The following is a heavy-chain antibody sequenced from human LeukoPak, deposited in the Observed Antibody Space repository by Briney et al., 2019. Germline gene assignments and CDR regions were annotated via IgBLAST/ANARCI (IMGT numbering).Heavy chain of an antibody. D-gene: IGHD4-17*01. CDR1: GGSFSGYY. Sequence: PSETLSLTCAVYGGSFSGYYWSWIRQPSGKGLEWIGEINHSGSTNYNPSLKSRVTISVDTSKNQFSLKLSSVTAADTAVYYCARHFTASLHYGDYVRVPLQFDYWGQGTLVTVSS. CDR3: ARHFTASLHYGDYVRVPLQFDY. J-gene: IGHJ4*02. V-gene: IGHV4-34*01. CDR2: INHSGST.